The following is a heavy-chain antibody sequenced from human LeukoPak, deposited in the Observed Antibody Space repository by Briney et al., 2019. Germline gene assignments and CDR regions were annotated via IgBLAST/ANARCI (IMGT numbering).Heavy chain of an antibody. Sequence: GGSLRLSCAASGFTFSSHEMNWVRQAPGKGLEWVSYISSSGSTIYYADSVKGRFTISRDNAKNSLYLQMNSLRAEDTAVYYCARYYGADIDYWGQGTLVTVSS. D-gene: IGHD3-10*01. CDR2: ISSSGSTI. CDR1: GFTFSSHE. V-gene: IGHV3-48*03. J-gene: IGHJ4*02. CDR3: ARYYGADIDY.